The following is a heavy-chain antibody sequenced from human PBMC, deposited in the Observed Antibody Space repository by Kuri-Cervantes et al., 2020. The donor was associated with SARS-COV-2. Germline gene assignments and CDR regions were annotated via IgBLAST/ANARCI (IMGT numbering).Heavy chain of an antibody. CDR2: ISYDGSNK. J-gene: IGHJ5*02. CDR3: ARPYSGSYNNWFDP. D-gene: IGHD1-26*01. CDR1: GFTFSSYA. V-gene: IGHV3-30*04. Sequence: GGSLRLSCAVSGFTFSSYAMHWVRQAPGKGLEWVAVISYDGSNKYYADSVKGRFTISRDNSKNTLYLQMNSLRAEDTAVYYCARPYSGSYNNWFDPWGQGTLVTVSS.